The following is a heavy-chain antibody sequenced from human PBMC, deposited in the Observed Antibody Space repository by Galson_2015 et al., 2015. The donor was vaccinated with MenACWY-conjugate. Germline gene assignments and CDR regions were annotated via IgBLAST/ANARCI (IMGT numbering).Heavy chain of an antibody. CDR2: MSYDGSNK. J-gene: IGHJ3*02. V-gene: IGHV3-30*01. CDR3: ARGRGRPLAHAFDI. Sequence: SLRLSCAASGFTFRSYTMHWARQAPGKGLEWVAVMSYDGSNKYYADSVKGRFTISRDNSKNTLYLQMDSLRAEDTAVYYCARGRGRPLAHAFDIWGQGTMVTVSS. CDR1: GFTFRSYT. D-gene: IGHD6-6*01.